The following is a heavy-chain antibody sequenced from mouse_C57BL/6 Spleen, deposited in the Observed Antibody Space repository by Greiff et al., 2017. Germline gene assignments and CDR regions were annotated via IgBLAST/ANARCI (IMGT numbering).Heavy chain of an antibody. V-gene: IGHV1-4*01. D-gene: IGHD4-1*01. J-gene: IGHJ1*03. CDR2: INPSSGYT. Sequence: VKLVESGAELARPGASVKMSCKASGYTFTSYTMHWVKQRPGQGLEWIGYINPSSGYTKYNQKFKDKATLTADKSSSTAYMQLSSLTSEDSAVYYCARELDYWYFDVWGTGTTVTVSS. CDR1: GYTFTSYT. CDR3: ARELDYWYFDV.